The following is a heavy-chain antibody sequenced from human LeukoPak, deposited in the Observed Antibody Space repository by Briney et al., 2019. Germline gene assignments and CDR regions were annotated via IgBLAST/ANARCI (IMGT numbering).Heavy chain of an antibody. D-gene: IGHD4-17*01. J-gene: IGHJ4*02. Sequence: GGFLRLSCAASGFTFSSYSMNWVRQAPGKGLEWVSAISGSGGSTYYADSVKGRSTISRDNSKNTLYLQMNSLRAEDTAVYYCAKKTTVTTSADYWGQGTLVTVSS. CDR3: AKKTTVTTSADY. V-gene: IGHV3-23*01. CDR1: GFTFSSYS. CDR2: ISGSGGST.